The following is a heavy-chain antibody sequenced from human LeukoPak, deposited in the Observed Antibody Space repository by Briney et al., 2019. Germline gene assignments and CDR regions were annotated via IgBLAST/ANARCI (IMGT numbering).Heavy chain of an antibody. V-gene: IGHV3-30*18. CDR2: ISYDGSNK. Sequence: PGGSLRLSCAASGFTFSSYGMHWVRQAPGKGLEWVAVISYDGSNKYYADSVKGRFTISRDNSKNTLYLQMNSPRAEDTAVYYCAKDRAVQQQLVRGYFQHWGQGTLVTVSS. CDR1: GFTFSSYG. CDR3: AKDRAVQQQLVRGYFQH. J-gene: IGHJ1*01. D-gene: IGHD6-13*01.